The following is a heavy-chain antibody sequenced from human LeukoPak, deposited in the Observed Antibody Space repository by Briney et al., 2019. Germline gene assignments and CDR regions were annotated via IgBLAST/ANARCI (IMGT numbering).Heavy chain of an antibody. CDR3: ARDLSSGWSFDC. V-gene: IGHV1-3*01. CDR2: INAGNGNT. D-gene: IGHD6-19*01. J-gene: IGHJ4*02. Sequence: ASVNVSCTASGYTFTSYAMHWVRQAPGQRLEWMGWINAGNGNTKYSQKFQDRVTITRDTSASTAYMELSSLRSEDTAVYYCARDLSSGWSFDCWGQGTLVTVSS. CDR1: GYTFTSYA.